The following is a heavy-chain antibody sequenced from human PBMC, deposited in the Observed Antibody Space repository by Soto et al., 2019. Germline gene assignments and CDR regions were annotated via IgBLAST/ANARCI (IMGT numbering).Heavy chain of an antibody. CDR2: ISAYNGNT. J-gene: IGHJ4*02. Sequence: QVQLVQSGAEVKKPGASVKVSCKASGYTFTSYGISWVRQAPGQGLEWMGWISAYNGNTNYAQKPQGRVTMTTDTSTSTAYMKLRSLRSDDTAVYYCARDPPTIASAGREDYWGQGTLVTVSS. CDR1: GYTFTSYG. CDR3: ARDPPTIASAGREDY. V-gene: IGHV1-18*01. D-gene: IGHD6-13*01.